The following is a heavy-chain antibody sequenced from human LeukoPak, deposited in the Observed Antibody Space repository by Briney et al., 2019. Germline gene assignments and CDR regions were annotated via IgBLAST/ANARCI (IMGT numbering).Heavy chain of an antibody. CDR3: ARGGYPGAFDY. Sequence: GGSLRLSCAASGFTLSHYWMHWVRQGPGKGLVWVSLIQNDGSTTNYADSVKGRFTISRDIAKNALYLQMNSLRDEDTAVYYCARGGYPGAFDYWGRGTLVTVSS. D-gene: IGHD5-12*01. CDR2: IQNDGSTT. V-gene: IGHV3-74*01. CDR1: GFTLSHYW. J-gene: IGHJ4*02.